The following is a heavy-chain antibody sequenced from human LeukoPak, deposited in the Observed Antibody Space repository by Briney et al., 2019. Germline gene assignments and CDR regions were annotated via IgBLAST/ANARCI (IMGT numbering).Heavy chain of an antibody. V-gene: IGHV4-39*01. CDR2: VYYSGNT. J-gene: IGHJ1*01. D-gene: IGHD3-22*01. CDR3: ARQSKGIIVITDFQH. Sequence: SETLSLTCTVSGGSISSSSYYWGWIRQPPGKGLEWIGSVYYSGNTYYSPSLKSRVTISVDTSKNQFSLKLSSVTAADTAVYYCARQSKGIIVITDFQHWGQGTLVTVSS. CDR1: GGSISSSSYY.